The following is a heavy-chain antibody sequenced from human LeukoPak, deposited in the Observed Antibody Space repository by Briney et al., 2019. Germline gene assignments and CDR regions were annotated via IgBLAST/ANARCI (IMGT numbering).Heavy chain of an antibody. CDR3: AKGQR. CDR2: IYIGGST. J-gene: IGHJ3*01. CDR1: GFTFSSNY. Sequence: GGSLRLSCAASGFTFSSNYMTWVRQAPGKGLEWVSLIYIGGSTDYTDSVKGRFTISRDNSKNTLFLQMNSLRAEDTAVYYCAKGQRWGQGTMVTVSS. V-gene: IGHV3-53*01. D-gene: IGHD6-25*01.